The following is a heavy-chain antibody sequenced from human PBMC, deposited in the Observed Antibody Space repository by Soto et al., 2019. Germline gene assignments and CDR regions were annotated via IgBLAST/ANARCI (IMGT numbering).Heavy chain of an antibody. D-gene: IGHD3-9*01. V-gene: IGHV3-23*01. Sequence: EVPLLESGGGLVQPGGSLRLSCAASGFTFSSYAMSWVRQAPGKGLEWVSAISGSGGSTYYADSVKGRFTISRDNSKTTLYLQMNSLRAEDTAVYYCAKDLSSYYDILTGSFDYWGQGTLVTVSS. CDR3: AKDLSSYYDILTGSFDY. J-gene: IGHJ4*02. CDR2: ISGSGGST. CDR1: GFTFSSYA.